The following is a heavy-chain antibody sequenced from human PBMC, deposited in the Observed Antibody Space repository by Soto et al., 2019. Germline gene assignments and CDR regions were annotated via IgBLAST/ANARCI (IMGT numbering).Heavy chain of an antibody. CDR2: IYYSGST. Sequence: SETLSLTCTVSGGSISSYYWSWIRQPPGKGLEWIGYIYYSGSTNYNPSLKSRVTISVDTSKNQFSLKLSSVTAADTAVYYCARGPVLYCISTSCYHYFDYWGQGTLVTVPQ. CDR3: ARGPVLYCISTSCYHYFDY. CDR1: GGSISSYY. V-gene: IGHV4-59*01. D-gene: IGHD2-2*01. J-gene: IGHJ4*02.